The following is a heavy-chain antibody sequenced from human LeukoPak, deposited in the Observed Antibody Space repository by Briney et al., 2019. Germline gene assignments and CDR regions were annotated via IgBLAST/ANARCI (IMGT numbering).Heavy chain of an antibody. CDR1: GGSISGSSYY. CDR3: ARSGSDGYNPRGNFDY. Sequence: KTSETLSLTCTVSGGSISGSSYYWGWIRQPPGKGLEWIGYIYYSGSTNYNPSLKSRVTISVDTSKNQFSLKLSSVTAADTAVYYCARSGSDGYNPRGNFDYWGQGTLVTVSS. V-gene: IGHV4-61*05. J-gene: IGHJ4*02. CDR2: IYYSGST. D-gene: IGHD5-24*01.